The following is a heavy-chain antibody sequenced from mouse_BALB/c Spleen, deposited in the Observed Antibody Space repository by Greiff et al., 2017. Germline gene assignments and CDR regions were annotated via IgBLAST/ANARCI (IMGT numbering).Heavy chain of an antibody. D-gene: IGHD4-1*01. J-gene: IGHJ2*01. Sequence: VQLQQSGAELVRPGTSVKVSCKASGYAFTNYLIEWVKQRPGQGLEWIGVINPGSGGTNYNEKFKGKATLTADKSSSTAYMQLSSLTSDDSAVYFCARLTGTGDYWGQGTTLTVSS. V-gene: IGHV1-54*01. CDR1: GYAFTNYL. CDR2: INPGSGGT. CDR3: ARLTGTGDY.